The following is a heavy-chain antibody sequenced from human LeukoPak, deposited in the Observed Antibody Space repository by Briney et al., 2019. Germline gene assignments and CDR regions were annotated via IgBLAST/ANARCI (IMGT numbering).Heavy chain of an antibody. V-gene: IGHV4-34*01. D-gene: IGHD3-10*01. Sequence: SETLSLTCAVYGGSFSGYYWSWIRQPPGKGLEWIGEINHSGSTNYNPSLKSRVTISVDTSKNQFSLKPSSVTAADTAVYYCARPGSKITMVRGVPRRAFDIWGQGTMVTVSS. CDR3: ARPGSKITMVRGVPRRAFDI. CDR1: GGSFSGYY. CDR2: INHSGST. J-gene: IGHJ3*02.